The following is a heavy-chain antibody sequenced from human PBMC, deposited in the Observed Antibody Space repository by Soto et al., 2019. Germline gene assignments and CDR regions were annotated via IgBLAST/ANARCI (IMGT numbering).Heavy chain of an antibody. D-gene: IGHD3-16*02. V-gene: IGHV3-48*02. CDR2: ISRGGTI. Sequence: EVQLVESGGGLVQPGGSLRLSCAASGFIFSDHSMNWVRQAPGKGLEWVSYISRGGTIYYADSVEGRFTISRDNAKNSWSRKMNGLREEDRAVYYWAREGGVLGIYPDPLACGGQGALVTVSA. CDR3: AREGGVLGIYPDPLAC. CDR1: GFIFSDHS. J-gene: IGHJ1*01.